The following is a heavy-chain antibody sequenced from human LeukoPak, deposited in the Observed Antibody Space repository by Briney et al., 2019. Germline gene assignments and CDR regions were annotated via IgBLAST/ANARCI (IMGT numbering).Heavy chain of an antibody. D-gene: IGHD3-22*01. Sequence: SVKVSCKASGYTFTSYDINWVRQAPGQGLEWMGGIIPIFGTANYAQKFQGRVTITADKSTSTAYMELSSLRSEDTAVYYCAFYYYDSSGYYRPYFDYWGQGTLVTVSS. J-gene: IGHJ4*02. V-gene: IGHV1-69*06. CDR3: AFYYYDSSGYYRPYFDY. CDR1: GYTFTSYD. CDR2: IIPIFGTA.